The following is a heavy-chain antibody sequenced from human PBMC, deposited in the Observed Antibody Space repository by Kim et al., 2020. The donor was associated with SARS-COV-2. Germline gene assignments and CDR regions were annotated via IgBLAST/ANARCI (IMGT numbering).Heavy chain of an antibody. V-gene: IGHV3-9*01. CDR3: AKDRGIAVAGPSNG. D-gene: IGHD6-19*01. CDR2: ISWNSGSI. CDR1: GFTFDDYA. Sequence: GGSLRLSCAASGFTFDDYAMHWVRQAPGKGLEWVSGISWNSGSIGYADSVKGRFTISRDNAKNSLYLQMNSLRAEDTALYYCAKDRGIAVAGPSNGWGQGTLVTVSS. J-gene: IGHJ4*02.